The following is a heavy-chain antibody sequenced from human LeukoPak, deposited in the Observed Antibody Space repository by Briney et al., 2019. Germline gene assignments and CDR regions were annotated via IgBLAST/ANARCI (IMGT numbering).Heavy chain of an antibody. J-gene: IGHJ4*02. Sequence: GGSLRLSCAASGFTFSSYAMSWVRQAPGKGLEWVSAISGSGGSTYYADSMKGRFTISRDNSKNTLYLQMNSLRAEDTAVYYCAKTATRYSGSYQQADYWGQGTLVTVSS. CDR1: GFTFSSYA. CDR2: ISGSGGST. V-gene: IGHV3-23*01. CDR3: AKTATRYSGSYQQADY. D-gene: IGHD1-26*01.